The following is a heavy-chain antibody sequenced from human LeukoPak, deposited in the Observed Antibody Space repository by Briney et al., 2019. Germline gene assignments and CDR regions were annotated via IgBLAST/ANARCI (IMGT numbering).Heavy chain of an antibody. CDR1: KLAFRRHA. Sequence: GGSLRLSCAASKLAFRRHAMSWARRAPGKGLEWGPANRGGGGNTYNADSVRGRLTLSRDNSKNTLYVQMNDQRDEGGAGRVCGKNRYSGSLSPFDIWGQGTMVTVSS. V-gene: IGHV3-23*01. CDR2: NRGGGGNT. D-gene: IGHD1-26*01. J-gene: IGHJ3*02. CDR3: GKNRYSGSLSPFDI.